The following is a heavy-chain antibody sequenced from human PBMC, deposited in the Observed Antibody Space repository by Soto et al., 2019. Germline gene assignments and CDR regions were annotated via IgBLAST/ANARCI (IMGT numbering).Heavy chain of an antibody. Sequence: ASVKVSCKASGYTFTGHYIHWVRQAPGQGPEWMGEIGPASGDTRYAQKFQGRVTMTRDTSITTVYMELNNLSPDDTAVYYCGRGRTGQLVVFYWGQGTPVTVSS. CDR3: GRGRTGQLVVFY. V-gene: IGHV1-2*02. CDR1: GYTFTGHY. J-gene: IGHJ4*02. CDR2: IGPASGDT. D-gene: IGHD2-2*01.